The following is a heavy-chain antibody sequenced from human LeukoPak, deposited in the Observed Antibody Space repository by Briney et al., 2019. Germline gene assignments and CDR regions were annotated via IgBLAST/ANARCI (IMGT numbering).Heavy chain of an antibody. D-gene: IGHD6-19*01. J-gene: IGHJ4*02. CDR3: ASTLYSSGLYHFDY. CDR2: INHSGST. Sequence: SETLSLTCAVYGGSFSGYYWSWIRQPPGKGLEWIGEINHSGSTNYNPSLKSRVTISVGTSKNQFSLKLSSVTAADTAVYYCASTLYSSGLYHFDYWGQGTLVTVSS. CDR1: GGSFSGYY. V-gene: IGHV4-34*01.